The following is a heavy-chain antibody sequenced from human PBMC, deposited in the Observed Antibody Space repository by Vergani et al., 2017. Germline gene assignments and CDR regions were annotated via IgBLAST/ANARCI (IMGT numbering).Heavy chain of an antibody. CDR2: IYSTGST. CDR3: ARDGGSYGSVDY. D-gene: IGHD1-26*01. J-gene: IGHJ4*02. V-gene: IGHV4-59*13. CDR1: GGSFNTYY. Sequence: QVQLQESGPRLVRPSQTLSLTCTVSGGSFNTYYWSWIRQSPGKGLEWIGYIYSTGSTNYNPSLNSRVTMSVDTSKNQFSLKLRSVTAADTAVYYCARDGGSYGSVDYWGQGTLVTVSS.